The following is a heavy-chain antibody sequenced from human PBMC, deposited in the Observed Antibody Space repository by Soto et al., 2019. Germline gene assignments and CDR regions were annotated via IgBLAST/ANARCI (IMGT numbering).Heavy chain of an antibody. J-gene: IGHJ3*02. CDR1: GGTFSSYA. CDR2: IIPIFGTA. CDR3: ARRVAIDEAFDI. V-gene: IGHV1-69*13. Sequence: EASVKVSFKASGGTFSSYAISWVRQAPGQGLEWMGGIIPIFGTANYAQKFQGRVTITADESTSTAYMELSSLRSEDTAVYYCARRVAIDEAFDIWGQGTMVTVSS. D-gene: IGHD2-15*01.